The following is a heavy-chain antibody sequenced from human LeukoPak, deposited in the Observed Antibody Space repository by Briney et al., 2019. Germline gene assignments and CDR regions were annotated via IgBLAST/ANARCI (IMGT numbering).Heavy chain of an antibody. V-gene: IGHV3-21*01. CDR1: GFTFSSYS. CDR3: ARSYGSGSYYKKRPHRHNWFDP. D-gene: IGHD3-10*01. J-gene: IGHJ5*02. Sequence: GGSLRLSCAASGFTFSSYSMNWVRQAPGKGLEWVSSISSSSSYIYYADSVKGRFTISRDNAKNSLYLQMNSLRAEDTAVYYCARSYGSGSYYKKRPHRHNWFDPWGQGTLVTVSS. CDR2: ISSSSSYI.